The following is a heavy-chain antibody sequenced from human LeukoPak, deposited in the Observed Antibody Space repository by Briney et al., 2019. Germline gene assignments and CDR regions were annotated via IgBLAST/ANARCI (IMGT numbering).Heavy chain of an antibody. CDR2: ISYDGSNK. D-gene: IGHD1-26*01. CDR3: AKATGYSGSYSGNFDY. J-gene: IGHJ4*02. CDR1: GFTFSSYA. Sequence: GGSLRLSCAASGFTFSSYAMHWVRQAPGKGLEWVAVISYDGSNKYYADSVKGRFTISRDNSKNTLYLQMNSLRAEDTAVYYCAKATGYSGSYSGNFDYWGQGTLVTVSS. V-gene: IGHV3-30-3*01.